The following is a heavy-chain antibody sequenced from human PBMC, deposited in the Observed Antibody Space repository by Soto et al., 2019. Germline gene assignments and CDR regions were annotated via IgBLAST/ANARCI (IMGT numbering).Heavy chain of an antibody. D-gene: IGHD3-10*01. Sequence: QVQLVQSGAAVKKPGSSVKVSCKTSGVSFNNNGVGWVRQAPGHGLEWMGGVSPPFRTSNYARKFQDRISITADASTCTVKMELSSLTSEETAQYYCARVLYYGSGSYSPYGMDVGGQWTTVTVSS. J-gene: IGHJ6*02. CDR1: GVSFNNNG. V-gene: IGHV1-69*01. CDR2: VSPPFRTS. CDR3: ARVLYYGSGSYSPYGMDV.